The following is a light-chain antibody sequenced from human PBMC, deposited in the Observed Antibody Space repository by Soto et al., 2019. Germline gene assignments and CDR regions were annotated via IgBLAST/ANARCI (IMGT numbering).Light chain of an antibody. Sequence: EMVMTQSPATLSVSPGERATLSCRVSQSVSRSLAWYQQKPGQAPRLLIYGASTRATGIPDRFSGSGSGTEFTLTISSLQPEDFAVYYCQQYDIWPPWTFAQGTKVEGK. V-gene: IGKV3-15*01. CDR1: QSVSRS. CDR3: QQYDIWPPWT. CDR2: GAS. J-gene: IGKJ1*01.